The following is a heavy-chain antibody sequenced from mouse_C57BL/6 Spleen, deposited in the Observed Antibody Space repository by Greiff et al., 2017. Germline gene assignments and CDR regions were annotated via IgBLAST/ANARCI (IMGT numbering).Heavy chain of an antibody. J-gene: IGHJ4*01. V-gene: IGHV14-4*01. CDR1: GFNIKDDY. CDR2: IDPENGDT. Sequence: EVQLQQSGAELVRPGASVKLSCTASGFNIKDDYMHWVKQRPEQGLEWIGWIDPENGDTEYASKFQGKATITADTSSNTAYLQRSSLTSEDTAVYYCTTRITTVAMDYWGQGTSVTVSS. D-gene: IGHD1-1*01. CDR3: TTRITTVAMDY.